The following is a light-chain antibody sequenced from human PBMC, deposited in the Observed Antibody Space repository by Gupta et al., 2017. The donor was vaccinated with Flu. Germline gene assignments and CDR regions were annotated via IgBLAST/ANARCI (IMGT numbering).Light chain of an antibody. J-gene: IGKJ4*01. V-gene: IGKV3D-11*02. Sequence: TLSLSPGERATLSCRVSQNVASFVAWYKQRPGQAPRLLIYEVSNRAEDVPARFSGSGAGTDFTLTISSREPEDFAVYYCQHRSNRHPSRAFGGGTXVEIK. CDR3: QHRSNRHPSRA. CDR2: EVS. CDR1: QNVASF.